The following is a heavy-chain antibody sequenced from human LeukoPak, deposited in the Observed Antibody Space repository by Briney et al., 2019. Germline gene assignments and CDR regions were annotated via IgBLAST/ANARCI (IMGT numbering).Heavy chain of an antibody. Sequence: PSETLSLTCTVSGGSISSGDYYWSWIRQPPGKGLEWIGYIYYSGSTYYNPSLKSRVTISVDTSKNQFSLKLSSVTAADTAVYYCARVRCITIFGVVTSNWFDPWGQGTLVTVSS. J-gene: IGHJ5*02. D-gene: IGHD3-3*01. CDR3: ARVRCITIFGVVTSNWFDP. CDR2: IYYSGST. V-gene: IGHV4-30-4*08. CDR1: GGSISSGDYY.